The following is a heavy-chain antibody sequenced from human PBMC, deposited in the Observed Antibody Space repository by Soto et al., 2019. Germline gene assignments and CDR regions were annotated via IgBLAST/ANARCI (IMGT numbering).Heavy chain of an antibody. D-gene: IGHD6-19*01. J-gene: IGHJ6*02. CDR1: CSSITSSAY. V-gene: IGHV4-38-2*02. Sequence: PSENLSLTCTFSCSSITSSAYWGWIRQPPGKGLEWIGSIYSIGNTYYNPSLKSGVTISADTSKNQFSLNLISVTAADTAVYYCRRSSRYSTDVWGQGITVTVS. CDR3: RRSSRYSTDV. CDR2: IYSIGNT.